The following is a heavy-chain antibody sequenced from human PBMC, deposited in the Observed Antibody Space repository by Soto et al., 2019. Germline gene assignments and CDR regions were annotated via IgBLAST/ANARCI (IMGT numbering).Heavy chain of an antibody. D-gene: IGHD1-26*01. CDR2: IMPLYAKP. J-gene: IGHJ6*02. CDR1: GGTFYTYT. CDR3: ASLNNWSSGDGRIDV. Sequence: QVQLVQSGAEVKKPGSSVKVSCKASGGTFYTYTISWVRQVRGQGLEWMGGIMPLYAKPTYAQPFLGRLTIAADEHTSTVYMELSSLRSEDTALYYCASLNNWSSGDGRIDVWGRGTAVSVSS. V-gene: IGHV1-69*01.